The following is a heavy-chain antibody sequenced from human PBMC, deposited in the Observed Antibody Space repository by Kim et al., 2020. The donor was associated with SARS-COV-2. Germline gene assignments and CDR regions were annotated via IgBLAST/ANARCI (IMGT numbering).Heavy chain of an antibody. D-gene: IGHD2-2*02. CDR3: ASRYK. CDR2: SSGSTI. Sequence: SSGSTIYYADSVKGRFTISRDNAKNSLYLQMNSLRAEDTAVYYCASRYKGGQGTLVTVSS. J-gene: IGHJ4*02. V-gene: IGHV3-11*01.